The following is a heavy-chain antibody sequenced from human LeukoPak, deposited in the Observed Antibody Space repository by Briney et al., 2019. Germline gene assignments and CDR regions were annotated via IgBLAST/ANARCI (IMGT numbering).Heavy chain of an antibody. V-gene: IGHV1-18*01. CDR2: IDAYNGNT. J-gene: IGHJ6*03. CDR3: ARAGSYYYMDV. CDR1: GYTFTSSG. Sequence: GASVTVSCKASGYTFTSSGTSWVRQAPGQGLEWMGWIDAYNGNTNYAQKLQGRVTMTTDTSTTTAYMELRSLRLDDTAVYYCARAGSYYYMDVWGKGTTVTVSS. D-gene: IGHD1-1*01.